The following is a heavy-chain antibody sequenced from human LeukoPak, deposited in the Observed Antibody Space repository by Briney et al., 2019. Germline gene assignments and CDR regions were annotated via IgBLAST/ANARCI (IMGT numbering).Heavy chain of an antibody. J-gene: IGHJ6*04. CDR1: GFTFSSYG. V-gene: IGHV3-33*06. D-gene: IGHD3-9*01. CDR3: AKDGVPGDILTGSIDV. CDR2: IWYDGSNK. Sequence: PGRSLRLSCAASGFTFSSYGMHWVRQAPGKGLEWVAVIWYDGSNKYYADSVKGRFTISRDNSKNTLYLQMNSLRAEDTAVYYCAKDGVPGDILTGSIDVWGKGTTVTVSS.